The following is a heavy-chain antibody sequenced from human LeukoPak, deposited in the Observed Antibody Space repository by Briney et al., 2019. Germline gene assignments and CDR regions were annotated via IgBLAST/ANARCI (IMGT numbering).Heavy chain of an antibody. Sequence: SETLSLTCAVYGGSFSGYYWSWIRQPPGKGLEWIGQINHSGSTNYNPSLKSRVTISVDTSKNQFSLKLTSVTAADPAVYYCAPQPPNWFDPWGQGTLVTVSS. CDR1: GGSFSGYY. J-gene: IGHJ5*02. V-gene: IGHV4-34*01. CDR3: APQPPNWFDP. CDR2: INHSGST.